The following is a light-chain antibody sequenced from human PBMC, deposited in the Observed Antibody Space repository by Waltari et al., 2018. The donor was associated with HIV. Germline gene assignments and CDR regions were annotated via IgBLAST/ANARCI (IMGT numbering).Light chain of an antibody. Sequence: QSVLTQPPSASGTPGPRVTLSCSGSSSNIGSNYVYWYQQLPGTAPKLLIYKNNQRPSGVPDRFSGSKSGTSASLAISWLRSEDEADYYCAAWDDSLSGYVFGTGTKVTVL. CDR3: AAWDDSLSGYV. V-gene: IGLV1-47*01. J-gene: IGLJ1*01. CDR1: SSNIGSNY. CDR2: KNN.